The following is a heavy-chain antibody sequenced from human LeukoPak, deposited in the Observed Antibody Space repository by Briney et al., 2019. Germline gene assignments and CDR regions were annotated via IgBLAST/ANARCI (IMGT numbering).Heavy chain of an antibody. CDR2: ISSSSSTI. J-gene: IGHJ4*02. Sequence: GGSLRLSCAASGFTFSSYSMNWVRQAPGKGLEWVSYISSSSSTIYYADSVKGRFTISRDNAKNSLYLQMNSLRAEDTAVYYCAREGSAAGRWYWGQGTLVTVSS. CDR1: GFTFSSYS. CDR3: AREGSAAGRWY. V-gene: IGHV3-48*04. D-gene: IGHD6-13*01.